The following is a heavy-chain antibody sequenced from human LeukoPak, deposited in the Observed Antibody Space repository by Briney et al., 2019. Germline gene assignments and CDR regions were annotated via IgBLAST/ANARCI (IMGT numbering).Heavy chain of an antibody. V-gene: IGHV4-59*01. Sequence: SETLSLTCTVSGGSISSYYWSWIRQPPGKGLEWIGYIYYSGSTKYNPSLKSRVTISVDTSKSQFSLKLSSVTAADTAVYYCARVPAGTSHFDYWGQGTLVTVSS. CDR2: IYYSGST. CDR1: GGSISSYY. CDR3: ARVPAGTSHFDY. D-gene: IGHD1-7*01. J-gene: IGHJ4*02.